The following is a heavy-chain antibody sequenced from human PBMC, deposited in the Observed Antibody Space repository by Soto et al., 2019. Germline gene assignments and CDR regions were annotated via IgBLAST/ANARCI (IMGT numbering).Heavy chain of an antibody. CDR3: AREDSGGFYDF. CDR2: VYSGST. J-gene: IGHJ4*02. Sequence: QLQLQESASGLVKPSQTLTLTCTVSNGSINSGGYSWSWIRQPPGQGLEWIGYVYSGSTYYSPSLQSRVTISMDTSKNQVSLRLKSVTAADTAVYYCAREDSGGFYDFWGQGTLVTVSS. CDR1: NGSINSGGYS. D-gene: IGHD2-15*01. V-gene: IGHV4-30-2*01.